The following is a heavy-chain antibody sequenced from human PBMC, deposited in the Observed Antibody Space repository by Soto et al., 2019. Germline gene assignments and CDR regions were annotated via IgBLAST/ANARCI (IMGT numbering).Heavy chain of an antibody. V-gene: IGHV4-59*01. CDR1: GGSISSYY. Sequence: PSETLSLTCTVSGGSISSYYWCWIRQPPGKGLEWIGYIYYSGSTNYNPSLKSRVTISVDTSKNQFSLKLSSVTAADTAVYYCARDRQGFYGEQHYYGMDVWGQGTTVTVSS. CDR3: ARDRQGFYGEQHYYGMDV. CDR2: IYYSGST. J-gene: IGHJ6*02. D-gene: IGHD4-17*01.